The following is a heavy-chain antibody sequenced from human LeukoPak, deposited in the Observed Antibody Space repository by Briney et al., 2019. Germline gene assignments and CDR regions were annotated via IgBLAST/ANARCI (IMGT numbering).Heavy chain of an antibody. CDR2: INPNSGGT. CDR1: GYTFTCYY. D-gene: IGHD6-13*01. V-gene: IGHV1-2*02. Sequence: ASVKVSCKASGYTFTCYYMHWVRQAPGQGLEWMGWINPNSGGTNYAQKFQGRVTMTRDTSISTAYMELSRLRSDDTAVYYCARALGYSSSWDFDYWGQGTLVTVSS. CDR3: ARALGYSSSWDFDY. J-gene: IGHJ4*02.